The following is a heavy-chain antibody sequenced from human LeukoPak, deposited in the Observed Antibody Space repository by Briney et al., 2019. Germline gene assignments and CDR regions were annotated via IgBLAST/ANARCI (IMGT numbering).Heavy chain of an antibody. CDR2: TYYSGST. J-gene: IGHJ5*02. D-gene: IGHD3-22*01. Sequence: SETLFITCTVSGGSISAYYWNWIRQPPGKGLEWIAYTYYSGSTNYNPSLKSRVTISVDTSNNQFSLKLNSVTAADTAVYYCAGGQRYYYDSSFSQPWFDPWGQGTLVTVSS. V-gene: IGHV4-59*01. CDR1: GGSISAYY. CDR3: AGGQRYYYDSSFSQPWFDP.